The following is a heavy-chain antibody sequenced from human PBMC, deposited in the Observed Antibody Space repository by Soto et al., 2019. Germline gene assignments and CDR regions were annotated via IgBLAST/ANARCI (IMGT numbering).Heavy chain of an antibody. V-gene: IGHV4-59*08. CDR1: GGSISSSY. D-gene: IGHD2-21*02. J-gene: IGHJ4*02. CDR3: ARGDGYYFDY. Sequence: QVQLQESGPGLVKPSETLSLTCTVSGGSISSSYWSWIRQSPGKGLEWVGYIYYSGSTNYNPSLKSRVTISVDMSKNQFSLKLSSVTAADTAVYYCARGDGYYFDYWGQGTLVTVSS. CDR2: IYYSGST.